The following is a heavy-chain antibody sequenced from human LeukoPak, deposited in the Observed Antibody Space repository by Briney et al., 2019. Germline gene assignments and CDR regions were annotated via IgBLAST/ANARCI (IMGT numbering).Heavy chain of an antibody. CDR2: MNPNSGNT. Sequence: ASVKVSCKASGYTFTGYYMHWVRQATGQGLEWMGWMNPNSGNTGYAQKFQGRVTMTRNTSISTAYMELSSLRSEDTAVYYCARGFPRKYCSGGSCYKYYFDYWGQGTLVTVSS. CDR1: GYTFTGYY. D-gene: IGHD2-15*01. J-gene: IGHJ4*02. V-gene: IGHV1-8*02. CDR3: ARGFPRKYCSGGSCYKYYFDY.